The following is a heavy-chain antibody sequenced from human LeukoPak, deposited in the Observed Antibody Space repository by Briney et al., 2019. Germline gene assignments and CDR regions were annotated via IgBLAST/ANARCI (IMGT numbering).Heavy chain of an antibody. Sequence: PGGSLRLSCAASGFTFSSYSMNWVRQAPGKGLEWVSSISSSSSYIYYADSVKGRFTISRDNAKNSLYLQMNSLRAEDTAVYYCARGGPGGYYYGMDVWGQGTTVTVSS. CDR1: GFTFSSYS. CDR2: ISSSSSYI. CDR3: ARGGPGGYYYGMDV. J-gene: IGHJ6*02. V-gene: IGHV3-21*01. D-gene: IGHD3-16*01.